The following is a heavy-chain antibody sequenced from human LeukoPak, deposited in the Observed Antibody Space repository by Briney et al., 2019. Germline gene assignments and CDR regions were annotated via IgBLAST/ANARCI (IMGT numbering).Heavy chain of an antibody. V-gene: IGHV1-2*02. D-gene: IGHD5-12*01. CDR2: INPNSGGT. CDR1: GHTFTGYY. CDR3: ASKCYDCTNFDC. J-gene: IGHJ4*02. Sequence: GASVKVSCKASGHTFTGYYMHWVRQAPGQGLEWMGWINPNSGGTNYAQKFQGRVTMTRDTSISTAYMGLSRLRSDDTAVYYCASKCYDCTNFDCWGQGTLVTVSS.